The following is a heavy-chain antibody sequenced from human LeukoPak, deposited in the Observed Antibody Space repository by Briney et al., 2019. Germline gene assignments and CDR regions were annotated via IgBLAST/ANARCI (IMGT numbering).Heavy chain of an antibody. CDR3: ARGSEGYCSGGGCYYGMDV. V-gene: IGHV3-21*01. CDR1: GFTFSSYT. CDR2: ISSSSSYI. D-gene: IGHD2-15*01. J-gene: IGHJ6*01. Sequence: PGGSLRLSCAASGFTFSSYTMNWVRQAPGKGLEWVSYISSSSSYIYYADSAKGRFTISRDNAENSLYLQMNSLRAEDTAVYYCARGSEGYCSGGGCYYGMDVWGQGTTVTVSS.